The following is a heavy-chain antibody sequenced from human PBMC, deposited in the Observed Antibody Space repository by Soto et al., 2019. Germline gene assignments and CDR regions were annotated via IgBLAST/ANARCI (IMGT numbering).Heavy chain of an antibody. J-gene: IGHJ4*02. CDR2: INPNSGGT. D-gene: IGHD3-16*02. Sequence: ASVKASCKASGYTFTGYYMHWVRQAPGQGLEWMGWINPNSGGTNYAQKFQGRVTMTRDTSISTAYMELSRLRSDDTAVYYCAGELTFGGVIDEIDYWRKGPLVTVAS. CDR1: GYTFTGYY. CDR3: AGELTFGGVIDEIDY. V-gene: IGHV1-2*02.